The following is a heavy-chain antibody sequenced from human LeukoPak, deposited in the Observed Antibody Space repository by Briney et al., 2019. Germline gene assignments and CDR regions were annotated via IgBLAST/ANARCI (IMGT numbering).Heavy chain of an antibody. V-gene: IGHV3-43*02. CDR1: GFTFDDYA. J-gene: IGHJ6*02. Sequence: GGSLRLSCAASGFTFDDYAMHWVRQAPGKGLEWVSLISGDGGSTYYADSVKGRFTISRDNSINSLYLQMNSLRTEDTALYYCAKANYGSGSYYYYYGMDVRGQGTTVTVSS. CDR2: ISGDGGST. D-gene: IGHD3-10*01. CDR3: AKANYGSGSYYYYYGMDV.